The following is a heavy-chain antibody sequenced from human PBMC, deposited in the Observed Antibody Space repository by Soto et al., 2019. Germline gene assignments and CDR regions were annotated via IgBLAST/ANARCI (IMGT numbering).Heavy chain of an antibody. CDR1: GYTFTSYG. D-gene: IGHD3-22*01. CDR3: ARGYYDSSNVGDFDI. CDR2: ISAYNGNT. J-gene: IGHJ3*02. V-gene: IGHV1-18*01. Sequence: ASVKVSCKASGYTFTSYGISWVRQAPGQGLEWMGWISAYNGNTNYAQKLQGRVTMTTDTSTSTAYMELRSLRSDDTAVYYCARGYYDSSNVGDFDIWGQGTMVTVSS.